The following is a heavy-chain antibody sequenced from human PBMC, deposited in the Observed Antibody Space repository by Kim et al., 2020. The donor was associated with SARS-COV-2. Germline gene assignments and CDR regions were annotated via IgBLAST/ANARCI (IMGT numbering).Heavy chain of an antibody. Sequence: ESVKGRFTISRDNSKNTLYLQMNSLRAEDTAVYYCARDVKGPYYYYMDVWGKGTTVTVSS. V-gene: IGHV3-30*07. J-gene: IGHJ6*03. CDR3: ARDVKGPYYYYMDV.